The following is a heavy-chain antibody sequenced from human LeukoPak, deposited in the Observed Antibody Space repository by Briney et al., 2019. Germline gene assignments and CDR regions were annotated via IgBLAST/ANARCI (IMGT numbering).Heavy chain of an antibody. V-gene: IGHV3-48*04. J-gene: IGHJ6*03. D-gene: IGHD1-26*01. CDR2: ISPIRETI. CDR1: GFTFSSYW. CDR3: ARIDGPTVFTYYMYL. Sequence: PGGSLRLSCAASGFTFSSYWMHWVRQAPGGGLEWVSYISPIRETIYYAESVKGRFTVSRDDSKDSLYLQMHTLRAEDTAVYYCARIDGPTVFTYYMYLWGKGTTVTVAS.